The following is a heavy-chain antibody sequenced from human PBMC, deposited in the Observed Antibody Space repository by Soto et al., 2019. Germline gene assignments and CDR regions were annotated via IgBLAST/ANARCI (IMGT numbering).Heavy chain of an antibody. V-gene: IGHV1-69*06. Sequence: SVKVSCKASGYTFTSYGISWVRQAPGQGLEWMGGIIPIFGTANYAQKFQGRVTITADKSTSTAYMELSSLRSEDTAVYYCARKEYSNYLYYYYGMDVWGQGTTVTVSS. D-gene: IGHD4-4*01. J-gene: IGHJ6*02. CDR2: IIPIFGTA. CDR3: ARKEYSNYLYYYYGMDV. CDR1: GYTFTSYG.